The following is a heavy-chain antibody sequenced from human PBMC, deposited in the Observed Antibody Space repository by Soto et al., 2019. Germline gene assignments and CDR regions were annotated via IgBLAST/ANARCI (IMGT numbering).Heavy chain of an antibody. D-gene: IGHD3-16*02. CDR1: GGSISSSNW. V-gene: IGHV4-4*02. CDR2: IYHSGST. CDR3: ARDLLRYSYGPTYVWGSYRPYPVDY. Sequence: QVQLQESGPGLVKPSGTLSLTCAVSGGSISSSNWWSWVRQPPGEGLEWIGEIYHSGSTNYNPSLKSRVTISVDESQTQFSLKLSSVTAADTAVYYCARDLLRYSYGPTYVWGSYRPYPVDYWGQGTLVTVSS. J-gene: IGHJ4*02.